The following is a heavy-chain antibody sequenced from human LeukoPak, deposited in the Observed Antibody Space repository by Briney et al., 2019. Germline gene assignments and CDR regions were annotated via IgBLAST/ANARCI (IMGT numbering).Heavy chain of an antibody. Sequence: PGGSLRLSCAASGFTFSTYWMHWVRQAPGKGLVWVSRINSDGSSTSYADSVKGRFTISRDNAKNSLYLQMNSLRAEDTAVYYCARIGGGSYFSFDYWGQGTLVTVSS. D-gene: IGHD1-26*01. CDR1: GFTFSTYW. J-gene: IGHJ4*02. CDR2: INSDGSST. CDR3: ARIGGGSYFSFDY. V-gene: IGHV3-74*01.